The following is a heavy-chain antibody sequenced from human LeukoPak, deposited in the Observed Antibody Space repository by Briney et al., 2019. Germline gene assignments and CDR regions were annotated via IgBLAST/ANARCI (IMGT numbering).Heavy chain of an antibody. CDR3: ARPRELVYAFDI. V-gene: IGHV1-18*04. D-gene: IGHD3-10*01. CDR1: GYTFTDYY. J-gene: IGHJ3*02. Sequence: GASVKVSCKASGYTFTDYYMEWVRQAPGQGLEWMGWISAYNGNTNYAQKLQGRVTMTTDTSTSTAYMELRSLRSDDTAVYYCARPRELVYAFDIWGQGTMVTVSS. CDR2: ISAYNGNT.